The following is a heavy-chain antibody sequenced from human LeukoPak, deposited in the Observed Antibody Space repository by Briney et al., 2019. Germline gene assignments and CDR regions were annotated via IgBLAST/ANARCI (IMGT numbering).Heavy chain of an antibody. Sequence: GGSLRLSCAASGFTFSLYAMSWVRQAPGKGLEWVSTSGSGGTPFYTASVKGRFTISRDSSKNTLYLQLNSLRAEDTALYYCAKGSSGWYPHFDHWGQGTRVTVSS. CDR3: AKGSSGWYPHFDH. CDR2: SGSGGTP. D-gene: IGHD6-19*01. V-gene: IGHV3-23*01. CDR1: GFTFSLYA. J-gene: IGHJ4*01.